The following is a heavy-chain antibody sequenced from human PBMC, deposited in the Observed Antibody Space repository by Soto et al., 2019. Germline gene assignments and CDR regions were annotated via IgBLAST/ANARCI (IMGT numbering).Heavy chain of an antibody. J-gene: IGHJ5*02. V-gene: IGHV1-69*13. CDR1: GGTFSSFA. CDR2: IIPIFGTT. D-gene: IGHD3-22*01. CDR3: ARDPDATYYDSSVNWFDP. Sequence: SVKVSCKASGGTFSSFAISWVRQAPGQGLEWMGGIIPIFGTTNYAQKFQGRVTITADESTSTAYMELRSLRSDDTAVYYCARDPDATYYDSSVNWFDPWGQGTLVTVSS.